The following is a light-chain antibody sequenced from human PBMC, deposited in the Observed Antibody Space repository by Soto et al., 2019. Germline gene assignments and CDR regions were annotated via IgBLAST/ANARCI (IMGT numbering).Light chain of an antibody. CDR1: SSNIGSNT. V-gene: IGLV1-44*01. CDR3: AAWDDSLNGYV. CDR2: SNN. Sequence: QSVLTQPTSESETPGQRVTISCSGSSSNIGSNTVNWYQQLPGTAPKLLIYSNNQRPSGVPDRFSGSKSGTSASLAISVLQSEDEADYYCAAWDDSLNGYVFGTGAKVTVL. J-gene: IGLJ1*01.